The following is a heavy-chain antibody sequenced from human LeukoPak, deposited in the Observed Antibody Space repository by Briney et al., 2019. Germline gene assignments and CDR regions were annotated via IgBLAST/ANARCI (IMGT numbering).Heavy chain of an antibody. V-gene: IGHV4-39*07. CDR2: IYYSGST. Sequence: ASETLSLTCTVSGGSISSSSYYWGWIRQPPGKGLEWIGSIYYSGSTYYNPSLKSRVTISVDTSKNQFSLKLSSVTAADTAVYYCARVPNSGSYPVLYYYYYGMDVWGQGTTVTVSS. CDR3: ARVPNSGSYPVLYYYYYGMDV. CDR1: GGSISSSSYY. D-gene: IGHD1-26*01. J-gene: IGHJ6*02.